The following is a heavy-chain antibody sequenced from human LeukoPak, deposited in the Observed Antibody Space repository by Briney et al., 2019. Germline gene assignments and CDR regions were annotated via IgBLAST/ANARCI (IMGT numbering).Heavy chain of an antibody. D-gene: IGHD2-15*01. CDR2: ISSSSSYI. CDR3: ARRGYRSGGSCYYFDY. V-gene: IGHV3-21*01. Sequence: GGSLRLSCAASGFTFSSYSMNWVRQAPGKGLEWVSSISSSSSYIYYADSVKGRFTISRDNAKNSLYLQMNSLRAEDTAVYYCARRGYRSGGSCYYFDYWGQGTLVTVSS. CDR1: GFTFSSYS. J-gene: IGHJ4*02.